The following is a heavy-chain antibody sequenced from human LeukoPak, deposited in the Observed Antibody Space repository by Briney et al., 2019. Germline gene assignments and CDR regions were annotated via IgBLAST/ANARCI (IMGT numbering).Heavy chain of an antibody. V-gene: IGHV5-10-1*01. CDR1: GYSFTSYW. CDR3: ASASDIVATSDYYYYGMDV. D-gene: IGHD5-12*01. CDR2: IDPSDSYT. Sequence: GESLQISCKGSGYSFTSYWISWVRQMPGKGLEWMGRIDPSDSYTNYSPSFQGHVTISADKSISTAYLQWSSLKASDTAMYYCASASDIVATSDYYYYGMDVWGQGTTVTVSS. J-gene: IGHJ6*02.